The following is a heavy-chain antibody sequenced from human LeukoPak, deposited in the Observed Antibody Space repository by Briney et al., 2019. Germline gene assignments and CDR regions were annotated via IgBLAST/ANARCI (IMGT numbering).Heavy chain of an antibody. J-gene: IGHJ3*02. CDR2: IWYDGSNK. CDR3: ARVVFHPVSAAFDI. V-gene: IGHV3-33*01. Sequence: GGSLRLSCAASGFTFSSYGMHWVRQAPGKGLEWVAVIWYDGSNKYYADSVKGRFTISRDNSKNTLYLQMNSLRAEDTAVYYCARVVFHPVSAAFDIWGQGTMVTVSS. D-gene: IGHD2-21*01. CDR1: GFTFSSYG.